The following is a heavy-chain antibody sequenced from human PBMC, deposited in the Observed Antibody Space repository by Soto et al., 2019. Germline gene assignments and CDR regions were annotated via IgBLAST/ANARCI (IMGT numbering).Heavy chain of an antibody. J-gene: IGHJ5*02. CDR1: GGSISGGGYY. V-gene: IGHV4-31*03. Sequence: QVQLQESGPGLVKPSQTLSLTCTVSGGSISGGGYYWSWIRQHPGKGVGWFGYIYDSGSTYYNPSLKSRITISLDTTQNQFSLKLSSVTAADTAVYYCARSIDHWGHGTLVTVSS. CDR3: ARSIDH. CDR2: IYDSGST.